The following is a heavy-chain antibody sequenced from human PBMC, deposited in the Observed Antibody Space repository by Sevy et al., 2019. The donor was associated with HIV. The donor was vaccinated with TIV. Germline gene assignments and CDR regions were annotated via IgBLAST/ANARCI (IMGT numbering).Heavy chain of an antibody. CDR3: ARAKALNYYDSSGHDY. V-gene: IGHV4-34*01. CDR2: INHSGST. CDR1: GGSFSGYY. J-gene: IGHJ4*02. Sequence: SETLSLTCAVYGGSFSGYYWSWIRQPPGKGLEWIGEINHSGSTNYNPSLKSRVTISVDTSKNQFSLKLSSVTAADTAVYYCARAKALNYYDSSGHDYWGQGTLVTVSS. D-gene: IGHD3-22*01.